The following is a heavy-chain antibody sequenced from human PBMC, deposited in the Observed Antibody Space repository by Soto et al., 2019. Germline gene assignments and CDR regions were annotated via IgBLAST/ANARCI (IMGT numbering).Heavy chain of an antibody. CDR1: GGSISSGGYY. Sequence: TLSLTCTVSGGSISSGGYYWSWIRQHPGQGLEWIGYIYYSGSTYYNPSLRSRVTISVDTFKNQFSLKLSSVTAADTAVYYCARGANEYGSSASCYRNWFDPWGQGTLVTVSS. D-gene: IGHD2-2*01. J-gene: IGHJ5*02. CDR2: IYYSGST. V-gene: IGHV4-31*03. CDR3: ARGANEYGSSASCYRNWFDP.